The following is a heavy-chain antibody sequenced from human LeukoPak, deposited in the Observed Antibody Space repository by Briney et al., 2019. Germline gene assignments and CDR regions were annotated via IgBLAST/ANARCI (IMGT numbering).Heavy chain of an antibody. CDR2: IYYSGST. D-gene: IGHD2-2*01. CDR1: GGSISSSSYY. CDR3: ARLVVPAAMSPKGLYCFVY. Sequence: SETLSLTCTVSGGSISSSSYYWGWIRQPPGKGLEWIGSIYYSGSTYYNPSLKSRVTISVDTSNNQFSLKLSSVTAADTAVYYCARLVVPAAMSPKGLYCFVYWGQGTLVTVSS. J-gene: IGHJ4*02. V-gene: IGHV4-39*01.